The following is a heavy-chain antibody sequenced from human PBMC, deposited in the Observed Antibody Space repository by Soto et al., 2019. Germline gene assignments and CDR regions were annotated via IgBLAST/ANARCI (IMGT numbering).Heavy chain of an antibody. J-gene: IGHJ5*02. Sequence: SETLSLTCAVYGGSFSGYYWSWIRQPPGKGLEWIGEINHSGSTNYNPSLKSRVTISVDTSKNQFSLKLSSVTAADTAVYYCASKAGPDFWSGYRTGGWFDPWGQGTLVTVSS. CDR3: ASKAGPDFWSGYRTGGWFDP. V-gene: IGHV4-34*01. D-gene: IGHD3-3*01. CDR2: INHSGST. CDR1: GGSFSGYY.